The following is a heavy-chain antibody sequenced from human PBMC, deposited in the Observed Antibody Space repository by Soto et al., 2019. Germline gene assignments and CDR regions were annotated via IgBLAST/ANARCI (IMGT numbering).Heavy chain of an antibody. Sequence: EVQLVESGGGLVQPGGSLRLSCAASEFTVGNNYMSWVRQAPGKGLDWVSLIYSNGDTRYADSVRGRFTISRDSAKNILYLQMNSLRADDPAIYYCMNRPRAWGRGTLVTVSS. J-gene: IGHJ5*02. CDR1: EFTVGNNY. V-gene: IGHV3-66*01. CDR2: IYSNGDT. D-gene: IGHD6-6*01. CDR3: MNRPRA.